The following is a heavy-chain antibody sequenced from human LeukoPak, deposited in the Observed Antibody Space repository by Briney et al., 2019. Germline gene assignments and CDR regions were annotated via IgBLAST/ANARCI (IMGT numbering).Heavy chain of an antibody. J-gene: IGHJ4*02. CDR3: ARGHDCMDY. CDR1: GYSISSGYY. Sequence: SETLSLTCTVSGYSISSGYYWGWIRQPPGKGLEWIGSIYHSGSTYYNPSLRSRVTISVDTSKNQFSLKLSSVTAADTAVYYCARGHDCMDYWGQGTLVTVSS. D-gene: IGHD2-21*02. CDR2: IYHSGST. V-gene: IGHV4-38-2*02.